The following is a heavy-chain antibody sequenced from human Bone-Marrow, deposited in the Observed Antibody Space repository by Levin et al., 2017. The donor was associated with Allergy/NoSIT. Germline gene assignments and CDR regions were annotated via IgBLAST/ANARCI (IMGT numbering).Heavy chain of an antibody. V-gene: IGHV3-30*04. D-gene: IGHD3-10*01. Sequence: GGSLRLSCAASGFTFSSYSMHWVRQAPGKGLEWMAVISYDGKTTRYADSVKGRFTISRDNSKNMLYLEMSSLRSEDTAVYHCARDYYGSGSYGFVGWFDPWGQGTLVTVSS. J-gene: IGHJ5*02. CDR3: ARDYYGSGSYGFVGWFDP. CDR1: GFTFSSYS. CDR2: ISYDGKTT.